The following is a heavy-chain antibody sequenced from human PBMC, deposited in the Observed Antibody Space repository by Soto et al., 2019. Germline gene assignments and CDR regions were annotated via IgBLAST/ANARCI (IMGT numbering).Heavy chain of an antibody. CDR2: IYYSGST. CDR1: GGSISSYY. J-gene: IGHJ3*02. Sequence: SETLSLTCTVSGGSISSYYWSWIRQPPGKGLEWIGYIYYSGSTNYNPSLKSRVTISVDTSKNQFSLKLSSVTAADTAVYYCARDRLRDFWSGRREAFDIWGQGTMVTV. D-gene: IGHD3-3*01. V-gene: IGHV4-59*01. CDR3: ARDRLRDFWSGRREAFDI.